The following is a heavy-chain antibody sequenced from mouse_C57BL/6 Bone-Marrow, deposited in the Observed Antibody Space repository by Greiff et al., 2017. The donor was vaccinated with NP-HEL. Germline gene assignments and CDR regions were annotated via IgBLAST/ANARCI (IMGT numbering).Heavy chain of an antibody. Sequence: QVQLQQPGAELVMPGASVKLSCKASGYTFTSYWMHWVKQRPGQGLEWIGEIDPSDSYTNYNQKFKGKSTLTVDKSSSTAYLQRSSLTSEDSAVYYCAREGLITTVVAPMDYWGQGTSVTVSS. V-gene: IGHV1-69*01. CDR1: GYTFTSYW. CDR3: AREGLITTVVAPMDY. CDR2: IDPSDSYT. D-gene: IGHD1-1*01. J-gene: IGHJ4*01.